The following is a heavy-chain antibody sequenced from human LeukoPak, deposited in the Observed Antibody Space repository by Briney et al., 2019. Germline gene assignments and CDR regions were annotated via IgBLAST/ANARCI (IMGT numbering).Heavy chain of an antibody. J-gene: IGHJ4*02. CDR3: ARDLADYSDY. CDR2: IRTSGTYI. Sequence: PGGSLRLSCAASGFTFSTYSMNWVRQAPGKGLEWVSSIRTSGTYIYYADSLKGRFTISRDNAKNSLYLQMHSLRAEDTAVYYCARDLADYSDYWGQGTLVTVSS. D-gene: IGHD2-21*01. CDR1: GFTFSTYS. V-gene: IGHV3-21*01.